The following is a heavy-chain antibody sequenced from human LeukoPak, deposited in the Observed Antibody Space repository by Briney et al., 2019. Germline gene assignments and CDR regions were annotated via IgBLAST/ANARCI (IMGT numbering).Heavy chain of an antibody. Sequence: PGGSLRLSCAASGFTVSSNYMSWVRQAPGKGLEWVSVIYTGGSPDYADSVKGRFAISRDDSKNTLYLQMNSLRAEDTAVYYCARGRPSGFDIWGQGTMVTVSS. J-gene: IGHJ3*02. V-gene: IGHV3-66*01. CDR2: IYTGGSP. CDR3: ARGRPSGFDI. CDR1: GFTVSSNY.